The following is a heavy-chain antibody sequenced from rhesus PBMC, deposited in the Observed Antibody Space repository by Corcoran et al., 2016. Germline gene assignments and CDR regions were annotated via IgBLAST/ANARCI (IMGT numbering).Heavy chain of an antibody. J-gene: IGHJ4*01. CDR3: ARVDPSAYVYFDF. D-gene: IGHD2-39*01. Sequence: QVQLVQSGAEVKKPGSSVKVSCKASGYTFTDYYIHWVRQSPRQGLEWMGWINPYNGNTRYAQKFQGRVTMTRDTSTTTVYMELSSLRSEDTAVYYCARVDPSAYVYFDFWARESWSPSPQ. CDR2: INPYNGNT. V-gene: IGHV1S2*01. CDR1: GYTFTDYY.